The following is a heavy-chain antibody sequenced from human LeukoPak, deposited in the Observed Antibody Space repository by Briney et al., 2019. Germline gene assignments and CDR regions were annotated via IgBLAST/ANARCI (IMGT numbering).Heavy chain of an antibody. Sequence: PSETLSLTCTVSGESITYYYWSWIRQPAGKGLEWIGSIYSSGSTNYNPSLKSRVTMSLDTSKKQFSLKLTSVTAADTAVYYCARHKGGYTLYYFDYWGQGTLVTVSS. CDR2: IYSSGST. J-gene: IGHJ4*02. CDR3: ARHKGGYTLYYFDY. V-gene: IGHV4-4*07. CDR1: GESITYYY. D-gene: IGHD5-12*01.